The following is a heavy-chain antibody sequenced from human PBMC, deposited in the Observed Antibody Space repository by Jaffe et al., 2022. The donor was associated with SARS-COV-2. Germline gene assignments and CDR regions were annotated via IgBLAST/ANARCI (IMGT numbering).Heavy chain of an antibody. J-gene: IGHJ4*02. CDR2: IWYDGSNK. Sequence: QVQLVESGGGVVQPGRSLRLSCAASGFTFSSYGMHWVRQAPGKGLEWVAVIWYDGSNKYYADSVKGRFTISRDNSKNTLYLQMNSLRAEDTAVYYCARDPRQWPLYYFDYWGQGTLVTVSS. CDR3: ARDPRQWPLYYFDY. V-gene: IGHV3-33*01. D-gene: IGHD6-19*01. CDR1: GFTFSSYG.